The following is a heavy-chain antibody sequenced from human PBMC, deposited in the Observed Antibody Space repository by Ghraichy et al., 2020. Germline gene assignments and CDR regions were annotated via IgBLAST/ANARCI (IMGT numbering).Heavy chain of an antibody. Sequence: SETLSLTCTVDSINSTGHYWGWVRQPPGKGLEWIARIHYSGITYKNPSLQSRLTTSVDTSKNQISLNLTSVTAADTAVYFCARHSSIVGDFWGPGTLVIVSS. J-gene: IGHJ4*02. D-gene: IGHD1-26*01. CDR2: IHYSGIT. V-gene: IGHV4-39*01. CDR1: DSINSTGHY. CDR3: ARHSSIVGDF.